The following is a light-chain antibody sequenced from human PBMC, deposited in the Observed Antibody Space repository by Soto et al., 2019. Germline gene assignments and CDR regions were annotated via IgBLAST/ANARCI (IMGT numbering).Light chain of an antibody. CDR2: EVS. J-gene: IGLJ1*01. V-gene: IGLV2-14*01. CDR3: SSYTSSSSLV. CDR1: RRDVGGYNY. Sequence: QSVLTQPASVSGSPGQSITISCTGTRRDVGGYNYVSWYQQNPGKAPKLMIYEVSNRPSGVSNRFSGSKSGNTASLTISGLQAEDEADYYCSSYTSSSSLVFGTGTKVTVL.